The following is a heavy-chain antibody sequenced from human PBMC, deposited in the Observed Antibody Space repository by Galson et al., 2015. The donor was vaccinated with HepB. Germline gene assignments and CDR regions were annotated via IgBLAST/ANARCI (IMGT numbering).Heavy chain of an antibody. CDR3: ARDGEDYYDSSGYFY. Sequence: SVKVSCKASGYTFTSYYMHWVRQAPGQGLEWMGRINPNSGGTNYAQKSQGRVTMTRDTSISTAYMELSRLRSDDTAVYYCARDGEDYYDSSGYFYWGQGTLVTVSS. CDR1: GYTFTSYY. CDR2: INPNSGGT. V-gene: IGHV1-2*06. J-gene: IGHJ4*02. D-gene: IGHD3-22*01.